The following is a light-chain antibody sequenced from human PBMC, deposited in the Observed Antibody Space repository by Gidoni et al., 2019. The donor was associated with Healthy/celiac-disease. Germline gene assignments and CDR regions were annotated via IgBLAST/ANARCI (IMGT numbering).Light chain of an antibody. J-gene: IGKJ4*01. Sequence: DIQMTQSPSTVSASVGDRVTITCRASHSIRDWLAWYQEKPGKVPKLLIYKASSLQSGVPSRFSGSGSGTEFTLTISSLQPDDFATYYCQEYHSYPLTFGGGTKVQIK. CDR3: QEYHSYPLT. CDR2: KAS. V-gene: IGKV1-5*03. CDR1: HSIRDW.